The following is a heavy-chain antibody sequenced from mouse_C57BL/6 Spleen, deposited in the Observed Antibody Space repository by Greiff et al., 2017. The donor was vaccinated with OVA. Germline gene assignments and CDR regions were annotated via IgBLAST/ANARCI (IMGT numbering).Heavy chain of an antibody. CDR1: GYTFTDYE. CDR2: IDPETGGT. Sequence: QVQLQQSGAELVRPGASVTLSCKASGYTFTDYEMHWVKQTPVHGLEWIGAIDPETGGTAYNQKFKGKAILTADKSSSTAYMELRSLTSEDSAVYYCTRSFITTVVATPMDYWGQGTSVTVSS. J-gene: IGHJ4*01. V-gene: IGHV1-15*01. D-gene: IGHD1-1*01. CDR3: TRSFITTVVATPMDY.